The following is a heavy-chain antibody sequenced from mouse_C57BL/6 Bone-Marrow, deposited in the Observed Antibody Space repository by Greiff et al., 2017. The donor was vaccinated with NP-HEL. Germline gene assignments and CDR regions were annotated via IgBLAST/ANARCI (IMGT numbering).Heavy chain of an antibody. D-gene: IGHD2-4*01. Sequence: VQLQQPGAELVKPGASVKLSCKASGYTFTSYWMHWVKQRPGQGLEWIGMIHPNSGSTNYNEKFKSKATLTVDKSSSTAYMQLSSLTSEDSAVYYCASMITTRRYYFDYWGQGTTLTVSS. CDR1: GYTFTSYW. CDR3: ASMITTRRYYFDY. CDR2: IHPNSGST. J-gene: IGHJ2*01. V-gene: IGHV1-64*01.